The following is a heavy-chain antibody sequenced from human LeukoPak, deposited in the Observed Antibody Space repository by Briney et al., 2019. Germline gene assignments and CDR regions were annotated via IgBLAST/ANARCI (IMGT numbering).Heavy chain of an antibody. CDR2: IIPNSGGT. Sequence: ASVRVSCKASGYTFTCYYMHWVRQAPGQGLEWMGWIIPNSGGTNYAQKFQGRVTMTRYTSISTAYMELSRLRSDDTAVYYCARGITIFGVASLSWFDPWGQGTLVTVSS. D-gene: IGHD3-3*01. CDR1: GYTFTCYY. CDR3: ARGITIFGVASLSWFDP. J-gene: IGHJ5*02. V-gene: IGHV1-2*02.